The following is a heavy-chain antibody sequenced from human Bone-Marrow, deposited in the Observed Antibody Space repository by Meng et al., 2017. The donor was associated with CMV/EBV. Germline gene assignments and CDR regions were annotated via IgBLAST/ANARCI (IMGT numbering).Heavy chain of an antibody. V-gene: IGHV3-30*02. Sequence: GESLKISCAASGFTFSSYGMHWVRQAPGKGLEWVAFIRYDGSNKYYADSVKGRFTISRDNSKNTLYLQMNSLRAEDTAVYYCARVKSSSWFFDYWGQGTLVTVSS. D-gene: IGHD6-13*01. J-gene: IGHJ4*02. CDR1: GFTFSSYG. CDR3: ARVKSSSWFFDY. CDR2: IRYDGSNK.